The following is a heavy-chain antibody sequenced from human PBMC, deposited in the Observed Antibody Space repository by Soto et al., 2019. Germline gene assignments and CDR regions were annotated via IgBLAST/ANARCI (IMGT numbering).Heavy chain of an antibody. CDR1: GFSFSTFD. CDR3: AKGAWLDS. Sequence: EVQLLDSGGGLVQPGGSLRLSCEASGFSFSTFDMSWVRQAPGKGLQCVSFIRGSDGTTYYADSVRGRFSISRDNSRNTLYLQMNSLRADDPALYYCAKGAWLDSWGRGTLVTVSS. J-gene: IGHJ4*02. V-gene: IGHV3-23*01. CDR2: IRGSDGTT. D-gene: IGHD5-12*01.